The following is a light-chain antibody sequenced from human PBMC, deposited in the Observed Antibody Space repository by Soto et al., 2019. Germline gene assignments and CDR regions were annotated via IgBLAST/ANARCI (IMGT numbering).Light chain of an antibody. V-gene: IGKV1-5*01. Sequence: IPMTPSPSTLSASVGDRVTITCRASQSINSWLAWYQQKPGKAPKLLIYDASSLESGVPSRFSGSGSGTEFTLTISSLQPDDFATYYCQQYNSYSQTFGQGTKVDIK. CDR2: DAS. CDR3: QQYNSYSQT. CDR1: QSINSW. J-gene: IGKJ1*01.